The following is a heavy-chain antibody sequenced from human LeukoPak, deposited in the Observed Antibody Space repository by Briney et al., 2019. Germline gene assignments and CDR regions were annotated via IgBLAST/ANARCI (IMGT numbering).Heavy chain of an antibody. J-gene: IGHJ4*02. CDR3: ARQNPPPSYDFWSGYYTDYFDY. V-gene: IGHV4-59*08. CDR1: GGSISSYY. CDR2: IYYSGST. D-gene: IGHD3-3*01. Sequence: SETLSLTCTVSGGSISSYYWSWIRQPPGKGLEWIGYIYYSGSTNYNPSLKSRVTISVDTSKNQFSLKLSSVTAADTAVYYCARQNPPPSYDFWSGYYTDYFDYWGQGTLVTVSS.